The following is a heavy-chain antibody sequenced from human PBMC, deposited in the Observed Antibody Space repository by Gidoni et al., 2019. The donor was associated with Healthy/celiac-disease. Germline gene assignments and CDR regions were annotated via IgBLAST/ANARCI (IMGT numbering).Heavy chain of an antibody. J-gene: IGHJ5*02. CDR2: TIPIFGTA. V-gene: IGHV1-69*06. D-gene: IGHD3-16*01. CDR1: GATFSSYD. Sequence: QVQLVQSGAAVMKPGSSAKVSCKASGATFSSYDNSWVRQAPGQGLEWMGGTIPIFGTANYAQKFQGRVTITADKSTSTAYMELSSLRSEDTAVYYCARGGGLLDSNWFDPWGQGTLVTVSS. CDR3: ARGGGLLDSNWFDP.